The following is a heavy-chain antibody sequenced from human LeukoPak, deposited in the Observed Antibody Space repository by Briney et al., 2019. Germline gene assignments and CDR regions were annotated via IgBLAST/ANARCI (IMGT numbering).Heavy chain of an antibody. CDR2: IYSSENT. CDR3: ASVYGSGKNYFDY. Sequence: SETLSLTCTVSGGSISRYYWSWIRQPPGKGLEWIGYIYSSENTYYNPSLKSRVTISVDTSKNQFSLKLSSVTAADTAVYYCASVYGSGKNYFDYWGQGTLVTVSS. CDR1: GGSISRYY. J-gene: IGHJ4*02. V-gene: IGHV4-59*01. D-gene: IGHD3-10*01.